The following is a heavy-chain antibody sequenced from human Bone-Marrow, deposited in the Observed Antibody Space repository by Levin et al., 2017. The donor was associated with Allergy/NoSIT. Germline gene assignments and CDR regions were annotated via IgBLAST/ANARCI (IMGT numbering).Heavy chain of an antibody. V-gene: IGHV3-21*06. CDR1: GFTFSSYS. Sequence: SGGSLRLSCVASGFTFSSYSMNWVRQAPGKGLEWVSSISSSGSFKYYADSLKGRFTISRDNAKNSLYLQMDGLRAGDPAVYYCASVYCSTTSCLYHAFDVWGQGTVVTVS. D-gene: IGHD2-2*01. CDR2: ISSSGSFK. J-gene: IGHJ3*01. CDR3: ASVYCSTTSCLYHAFDV.